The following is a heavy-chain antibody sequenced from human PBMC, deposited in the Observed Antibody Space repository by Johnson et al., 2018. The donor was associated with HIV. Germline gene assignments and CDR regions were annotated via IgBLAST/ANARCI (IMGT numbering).Heavy chain of an antibody. J-gene: IGHJ3*02. CDR2: IPSDGNNK. D-gene: IGHD3-9*01. CDR3: ASEIVYDILTGAVDI. CDR1: GFTFSSYG. V-gene: IGHV3-30*03. Sequence: QVQLVESGGGVVQPGRSLRLSCAASGFTFSSYGMHWVRQATGKGLEWVAVIPSDGNNKHYADSVKGRFSISRDNSKNTLYLQMNSLRVEDTAVYYCASEIVYDILTGAVDIWGQGTMVTVSS.